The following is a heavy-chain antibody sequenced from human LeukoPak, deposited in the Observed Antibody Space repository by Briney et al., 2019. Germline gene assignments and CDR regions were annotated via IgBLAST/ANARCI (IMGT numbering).Heavy chain of an antibody. J-gene: IGHJ1*01. CDR3: ARAIKQLVRRGISSAEYFQH. CDR2: IRSKAYGGTT. CDR1: GFTFGDYA. D-gene: IGHD6-13*01. V-gene: IGHV3-49*03. Sequence: GGSLRLSCTASGFTFGDYAMSWFRQAPGKGLEWVGFIRSKAYGGTTEYAASVKGRFTISRDDSKSIAYLQMNSLRAEDTAVYYCARAIKQLVRRGISSAEYFQHWGQGTLVTVSS.